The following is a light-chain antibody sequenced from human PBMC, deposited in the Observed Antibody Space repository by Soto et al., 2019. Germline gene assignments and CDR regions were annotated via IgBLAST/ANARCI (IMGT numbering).Light chain of an antibody. J-gene: IGLJ1*01. CDR2: EGS. Sequence: QSALTQPASVSGSPGQSITISCTGTSSDVGNYNLVSWYQQHPGKAPKLMIYEGSRRPSGVSNRFSGSKSGNAASLTISVLQAEDEADYYSCSYASDSTYVFGSGTKLTVL. V-gene: IGLV2-23*01. CDR3: CSYASDSTYV. CDR1: SSDVGNYNL.